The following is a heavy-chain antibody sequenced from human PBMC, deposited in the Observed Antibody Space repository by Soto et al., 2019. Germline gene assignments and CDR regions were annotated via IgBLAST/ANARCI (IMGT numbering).Heavy chain of an antibody. CDR1: GFTFSSYS. CDR3: ARALWLEEELVVGEVDY. J-gene: IGHJ4*02. V-gene: IGHV3-48*02. D-gene: IGHD3-10*01. CDR2: ISSSSSTI. Sequence: GGSLRLSCAASGFTFSSYSMNWVRQAPGKGLEWVSYISSSSSTIYYADSVKGRFTISRDNAKNSLYLQMNSLRDEDTAVYYCARALWLEEELVVGEVDYWGQGTLVTVSS.